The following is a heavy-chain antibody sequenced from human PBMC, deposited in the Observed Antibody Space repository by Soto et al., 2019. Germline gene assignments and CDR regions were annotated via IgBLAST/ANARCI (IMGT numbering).Heavy chain of an antibody. V-gene: IGHV4-59*02. D-gene: IGHD1-26*01. J-gene: IGHJ4*02. CDR2: IFNIGTT. Sequence: SETLSLTCSVSGVSVSSNYWSWIRQPPGKGLEWIGYIFNIGTTNYSPSLKSRVTISTDTSKNQISLQLSSVTAADTAVYYCVRKWGDWGQGTLVTVFS. CDR3: VRKWGD. CDR1: GVSVSSNY.